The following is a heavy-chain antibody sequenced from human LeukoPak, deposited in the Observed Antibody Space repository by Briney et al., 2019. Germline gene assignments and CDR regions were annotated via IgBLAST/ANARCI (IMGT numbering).Heavy chain of an antibody. CDR2: IRYDGSNK. V-gene: IGHV3-30*02. Sequence: GGSLRLSCAASGFTFSSYGMHWVRQAPGKGLEWVAFIRYDGSNKYYADSVKGRFTISRDNSKNTLYLQMNSLRAEDTAVYYCARDRAVAGIFDYWGQGTLVTVSS. D-gene: IGHD6-19*01. CDR1: GFTFSSYG. CDR3: ARDRAVAGIFDY. J-gene: IGHJ4*02.